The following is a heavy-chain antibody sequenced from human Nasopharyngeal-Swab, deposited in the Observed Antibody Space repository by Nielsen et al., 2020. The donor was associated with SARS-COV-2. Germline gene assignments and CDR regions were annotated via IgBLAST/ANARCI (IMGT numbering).Heavy chain of an antibody. CDR1: GFTFSSYG. V-gene: IGHV3-30*18. Sequence: GESLKISCAASGFTFSSYGMHWVRQAPGKGLEWVAVISYDGSNKYYADSVKGRFTISRDNSENTLYLQMNSLRAEDTAVYYCAKGVYSYGYVADLYFDYWGQGTLVTVSS. CDR2: ISYDGSNK. J-gene: IGHJ4*02. D-gene: IGHD5-18*01. CDR3: AKGVYSYGYVADLYFDY.